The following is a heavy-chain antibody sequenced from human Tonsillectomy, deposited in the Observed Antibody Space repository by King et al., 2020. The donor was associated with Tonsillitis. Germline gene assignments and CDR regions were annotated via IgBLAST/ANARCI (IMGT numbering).Heavy chain of an antibody. J-gene: IGHJ4*02. CDR3: AREDFSSKYFDY. D-gene: IGHD4-11*01. CDR2: ISPILGVT. Sequence: VQLVESGAEVKKPGSSVKVSCKASGGTFSNYAISWVRQAPGQGLEWMGRISPILGVTTYAQQFQGRVTITADISTSTAYMELSSLRSDDTAVFYCAREDFSSKYFDYWGQGTLVTVSS. V-gene: IGHV1-69*09. CDR1: GGTFSNYA.